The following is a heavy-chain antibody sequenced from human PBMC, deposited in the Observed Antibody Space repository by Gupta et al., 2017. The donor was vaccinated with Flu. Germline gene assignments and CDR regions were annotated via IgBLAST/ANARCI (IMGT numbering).Heavy chain of an antibody. Sequence: VQLVESGGGVVQPGRSLRLSCAASGFTFSSYGMHWVRQAPGKGLEWVAGIWYDGSNKYYADSVKGRFTISRDNSKNTLYLQMNSLRAEDTAVYYCARQVDAGGAYFDYWGQGTLVTVSS. J-gene: IGHJ4*02. CDR1: GFTFSSYG. CDR2: IWYDGSNK. V-gene: IGHV3-33*01. CDR3: ARQVDAGGAYFDY. D-gene: IGHD5-18*01.